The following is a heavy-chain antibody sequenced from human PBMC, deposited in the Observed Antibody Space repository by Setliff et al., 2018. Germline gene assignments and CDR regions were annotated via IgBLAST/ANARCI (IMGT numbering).Heavy chain of an antibody. Sequence: HPGGSLRLSCAASGFFFRSYEMDWVRQTPGKGLEWVSYINSGGTKIYSADSVKGRFTISRDNGNNLLYLQMDSLRADDTAVCYCAGSRAWIPFLDSWGQGTLVTVSS. J-gene: IGHJ4*02. CDR3: AGSRAWIPFLDS. D-gene: IGHD5-18*01. V-gene: IGHV3-48*03. CDR1: GFFFRSYE. CDR2: INSGGTKI.